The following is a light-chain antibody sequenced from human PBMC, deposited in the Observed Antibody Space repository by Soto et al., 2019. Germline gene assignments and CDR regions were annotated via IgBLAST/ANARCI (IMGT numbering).Light chain of an antibody. V-gene: IGKV3-20*01. CDR1: QSVTSSY. CDR3: HQYGTSLWT. CDR2: GAS. J-gene: IGKJ1*01. Sequence: EIVLTQSPGTLSLSPGERATLSCRASQSVTSSYLAWYQQKPGQAPRLLIYGASSRATGIPDRFSGGGSGTDFTLTISRLDPEDFAVYYCHQYGTSLWTFGQGTKVDIK.